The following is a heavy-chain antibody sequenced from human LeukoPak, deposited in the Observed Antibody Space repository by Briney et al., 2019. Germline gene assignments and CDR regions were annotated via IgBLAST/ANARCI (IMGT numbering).Heavy chain of an antibody. D-gene: IGHD1-1*01. CDR2: ISWNSGNI. CDR3: SKNMGSSLQRRGGGGFDY. Sequence: PGRSLRLSCAASGFTFDDYAMRWVRQAPGKGLEWVSGISWNSGNIGYADSVKGRFTISRDNAKNSLYLQMKSLRAEDMALYYCSKNMGSSLQRRGGGGFDYWGQGTLVTVSS. V-gene: IGHV3-9*03. J-gene: IGHJ4*02. CDR1: GFTFDDYA.